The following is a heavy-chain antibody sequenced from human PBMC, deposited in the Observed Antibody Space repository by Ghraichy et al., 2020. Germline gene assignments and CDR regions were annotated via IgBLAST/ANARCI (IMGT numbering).Heavy chain of an antibody. CDR3: ARDVVVPAAIRYPDY. J-gene: IGHJ4*02. Sequence: ASVKVSCKASGYTFTSYAMHWVRQAPGQRLEWMGWINAGNGNTKYSQKFQGRVTITRDTSASTAYMELSSLRSEDTAVYYCARDVVVPAAIRYPDYWGQGTLVTVSS. V-gene: IGHV1-3*01. CDR1: GYTFTSYA. D-gene: IGHD2-2*01. CDR2: INAGNGNT.